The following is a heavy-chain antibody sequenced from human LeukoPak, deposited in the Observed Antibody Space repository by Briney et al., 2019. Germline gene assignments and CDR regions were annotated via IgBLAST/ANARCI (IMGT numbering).Heavy chain of an antibody. CDR3: ARGGDYVAFDI. J-gene: IGHJ3*02. Sequence: SETLSLTCTVSGGSISSYYWSWIRQPPGKGLEWIGYIYYSGSTNYNPSLKSRVTISVDTSKNQFSLRLSSVTAADTAVYYCARGGDYVAFDIWGQGTMVTVSS. CDR2: IYYSGST. D-gene: IGHD4-17*01. CDR1: GGSISSYY. V-gene: IGHV4-59*01.